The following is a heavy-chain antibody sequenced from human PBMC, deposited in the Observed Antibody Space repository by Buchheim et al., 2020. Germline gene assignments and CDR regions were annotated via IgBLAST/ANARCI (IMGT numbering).Heavy chain of an antibody. Sequence: QVQLVESGGGVVQPGRSLRLSCAASGFTFSSYAMHWVRQAPGKGLEWVAVISYDGSNKYYADSVKGRFTISRDNSKKTLYLQMNSLRAEDTAVYYCARYLFGPTGGYYDSSGWGQGTL. J-gene: IGHJ4*02. CDR1: GFTFSSYA. CDR2: ISYDGSNK. V-gene: IGHV3-30-3*01. D-gene: IGHD3-22*01. CDR3: ARYLFGPTGGYYDSSG.